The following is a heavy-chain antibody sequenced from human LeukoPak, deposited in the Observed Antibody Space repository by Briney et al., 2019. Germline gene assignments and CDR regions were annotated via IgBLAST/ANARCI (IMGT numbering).Heavy chain of an antibody. V-gene: IGHV3-21*01. CDR3: ASQYSGSYSVDY. Sequence: GGSLRLSCAASGFTFDDYAMHWVRQAPGKGLEWVSSISSSSSYIYYADSVKGRFTISRDNAKNSLYLQMNSLRAEDTAVYYCASQYSGSYSVDYWGQGTLVTVSS. CDR1: GFTFDDYA. D-gene: IGHD1-26*01. CDR2: ISSSSSYI. J-gene: IGHJ4*02.